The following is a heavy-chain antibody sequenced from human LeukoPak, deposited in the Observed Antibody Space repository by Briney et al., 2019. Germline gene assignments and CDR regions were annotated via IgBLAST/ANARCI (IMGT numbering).Heavy chain of an antibody. CDR1: GGSISSSSYY. Sequence: PSETLSLTCTVSGGSISSSSYYWGWIRQPPGKGLEWIGSIYYSGSTNYNPSLKSRVTISVDTSKNQFSLKLSSVAAADTAVYYCARVSPDSSIAELPFDYWGQGTLVTVSS. CDR3: ARVSPDSSIAELPFDY. D-gene: IGHD6-6*01. J-gene: IGHJ4*02. V-gene: IGHV4-39*07. CDR2: IYYSGST.